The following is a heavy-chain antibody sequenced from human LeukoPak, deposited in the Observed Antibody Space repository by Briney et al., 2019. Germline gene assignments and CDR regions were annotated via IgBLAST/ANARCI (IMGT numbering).Heavy chain of an antibody. J-gene: IGHJ5*02. CDR3: TTETRSSGWHNWFDT. CDR2: IKSKADGGTT. Sequence: GGSLRLSCEASGFTFSNAWMGWVRQVPGKGLEWLGRIKSKADGGTTDYAAPVNGRFTISRDDSKNTLYLQMNSLKTEDTGVYYCTTETRSSGWHNWFDTWGQGTLVTVSS. CDR1: GFTFSNAW. V-gene: IGHV3-15*01. D-gene: IGHD6-19*01.